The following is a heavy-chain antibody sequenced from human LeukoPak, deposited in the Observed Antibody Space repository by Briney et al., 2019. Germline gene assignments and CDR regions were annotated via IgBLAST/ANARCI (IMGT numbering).Heavy chain of an antibody. D-gene: IGHD6-19*01. CDR3: ARSRRTSGWYDAFDI. V-gene: IGHV4-59*01. J-gene: IGHJ3*02. Sequence: PSETLSLTCNVSGGSISSYYWNWIRQPPGQGLEWIRHIYYSGSTHYNPSLKSRVTISVDTSKNQFSLRLTSVTAADTAVYYCARSRRTSGWYDAFDIWGQGTMVTVSS. CDR2: IYYSGST. CDR1: GGSISSYY.